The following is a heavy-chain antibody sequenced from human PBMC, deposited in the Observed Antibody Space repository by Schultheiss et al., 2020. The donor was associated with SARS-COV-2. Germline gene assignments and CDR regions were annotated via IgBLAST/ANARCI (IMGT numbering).Heavy chain of an antibody. V-gene: IGHV4-59*01. Sequence: SETLSLTCTVSGGSISSYYWSWIRQPPGKGLEWIGYIYYSGSTNYNPSLKSRVTISVDTSKNQFSLKLSPVTAADTAVYYCARGFQSGAVDVFDSWGQGTLVTVSS. CDR3: ARGFQSGAVDVFDS. CDR1: GGSISSYY. CDR2: IYYSGST. D-gene: IGHD6-19*01. J-gene: IGHJ4*02.